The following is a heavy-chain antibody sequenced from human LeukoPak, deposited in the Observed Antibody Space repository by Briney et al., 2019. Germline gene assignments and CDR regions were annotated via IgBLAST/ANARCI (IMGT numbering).Heavy chain of an antibody. CDR1: GGSISSGGYY. D-gene: IGHD5-18*01. Sequence: SQTLSLTCTVSGGSISSGGYYWSWIRQPPGKGLEWIGYLYHSGSTYYNPSLKSRVTISVDRSKNQFSLKLSSVTAADTAVYYCARNTAMVFDYYYYMDVWGKGTTVTVSS. V-gene: IGHV4-30-2*01. CDR2: LYHSGST. J-gene: IGHJ6*03. CDR3: ARNTAMVFDYYYYMDV.